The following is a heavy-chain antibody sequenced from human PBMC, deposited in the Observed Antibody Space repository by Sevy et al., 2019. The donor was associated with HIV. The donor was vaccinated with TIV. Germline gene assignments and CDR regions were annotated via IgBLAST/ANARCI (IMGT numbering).Heavy chain of an antibody. CDR1: GFTFDDYT. CDR3: AKGGRGGRGDSDGMDL. Sequence: GGSLRLSCAASGFTFDDYTMHWVRQAPGKGLEWVSLISWDGGSTYYADSVKGRFTISRDNSKNSLYLQMNSLRTEDTASYYCAKGGRGGRGDSDGMDLWGQGTTVTVSS. CDR2: ISWDGGST. D-gene: IGHD2-21*02. J-gene: IGHJ6*02. V-gene: IGHV3-43*01.